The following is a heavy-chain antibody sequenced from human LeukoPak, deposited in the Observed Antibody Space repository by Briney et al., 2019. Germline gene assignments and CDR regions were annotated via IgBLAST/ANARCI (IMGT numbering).Heavy chain of an antibody. CDR1: GFSINYDW. J-gene: IGHJ3*01. Sequence: GGPLRLSCAASGFSINYDWMSWVRQAPGKGLEWVGRIKSKTDGGPTEYAAPVKGRFTISRDDSRNTLYLQMSSLKSEDTAVYYRVRDQYCASSSCPGAFDLWGQGTVVTVSS. CDR2: IKSKTDGGPT. D-gene: IGHD2-2*01. CDR3: VRDQYCASSSCPGAFDL. V-gene: IGHV3-15*01.